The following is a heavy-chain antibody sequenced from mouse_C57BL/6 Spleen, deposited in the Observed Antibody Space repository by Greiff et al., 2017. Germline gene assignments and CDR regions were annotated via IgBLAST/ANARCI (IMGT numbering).Heavy chain of an antibody. CDR1: GYTFTSYT. J-gene: IGHJ4*01. CDR2: INPSSGYT. D-gene: IGHD4-1*01. V-gene: IGHV1-4*01. Sequence: VQLQQSGAELARPGASVKMSCKASGYTFTSYTMHWVQQRPGQGLEWIGYINPSSGYTKYNQKFKDKATLTADKSSSTAYMQLSSLTSEDSAVYYWASAGTKEGHYYAMDYWGQGTSGTVSS. CDR3: ASAGTKEGHYYAMDY.